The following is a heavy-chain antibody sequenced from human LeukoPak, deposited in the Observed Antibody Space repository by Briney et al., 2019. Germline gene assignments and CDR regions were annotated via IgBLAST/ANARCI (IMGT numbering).Heavy chain of an antibody. CDR3: ARTRSFTRVRAPDAFDI. CDR1: GYSFTNYW. Sequence: GESLKISCQGSGYSFTNYWIGWVRQMPGKGLEWMGIIYPGYSDTRYSPSFQGQVTISADKSISTAYVQWSSLKASDTAIYYCARTRSFTRVRAPDAFDIWGQGTMVTVSS. CDR2: IYPGYSDT. D-gene: IGHD3-10*01. J-gene: IGHJ3*02. V-gene: IGHV5-51*01.